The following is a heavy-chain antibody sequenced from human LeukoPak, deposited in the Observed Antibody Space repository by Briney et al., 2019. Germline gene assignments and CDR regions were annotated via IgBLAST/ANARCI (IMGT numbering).Heavy chain of an antibody. Sequence: KPSETLSLTCTVSGGSISSYYWSWIRQPPGKGLEWIGEINHSGSTNYNPSLKSRVTISVDTSKNQFSLKLSSVTAADTAVYYCARPPYSSGLGGNWFDPWGQGTLVTVSS. CDR2: INHSGST. CDR3: ARPPYSSGLGGNWFDP. J-gene: IGHJ5*02. D-gene: IGHD6-19*01. V-gene: IGHV4-34*01. CDR1: GGSISSYY.